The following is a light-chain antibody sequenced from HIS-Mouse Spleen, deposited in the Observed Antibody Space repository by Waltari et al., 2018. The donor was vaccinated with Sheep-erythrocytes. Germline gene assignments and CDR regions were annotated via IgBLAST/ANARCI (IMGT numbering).Light chain of an antibody. CDR3: QSADSSGTWV. J-gene: IGLJ3*02. Sequence: SYELTQPPSVSVSPGQTARITCSGDALPKQYAYWYHQKPGQAPVLVIYKDSERPSGIPERFSGSSSGTTVTLTIRGVQVEDEADYYCQSADSSGTWVFGGGTKLTVL. V-gene: IGLV3-25*03. CDR1: ALPKQY. CDR2: KDS.